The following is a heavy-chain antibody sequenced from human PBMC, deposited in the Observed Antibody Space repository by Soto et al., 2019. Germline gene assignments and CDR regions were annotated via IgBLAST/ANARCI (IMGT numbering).Heavy chain of an antibody. J-gene: IGHJ3*02. Sequence: AVGSLRLSCAASGFTFSNAWMSWVRQAPGKGLEWVGRIKSKTDGGTTDYAAPVRGRFTISRDDSKNTLYLQMNSLKTEDTAVYYCTTRRAAGLDAFDIWGQGTMVTVSS. D-gene: IGHD6-13*01. CDR1: GFTFSNAW. V-gene: IGHV3-15*01. CDR3: TTRRAAGLDAFDI. CDR2: IKSKTDGGTT.